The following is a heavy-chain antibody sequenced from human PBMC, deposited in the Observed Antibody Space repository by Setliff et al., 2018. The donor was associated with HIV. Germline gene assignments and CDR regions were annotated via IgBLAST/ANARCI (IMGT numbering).Heavy chain of an antibody. CDR3: ARGVNFDY. Sequence: SETLSLTCSVSGGSFSGYYWSWIRQPPGKGLEWIGYIYIFNSGSTKYNPSLTRRVTITADTSRNQFSLKLTSVTSADTAIYYCARGVNFDYWGQGTQVTVSS. J-gene: IGHJ4*02. CDR1: GGSFSGYY. CDR2: IYIFNSGST. V-gene: IGHV4-59*01. D-gene: IGHD3-3*01.